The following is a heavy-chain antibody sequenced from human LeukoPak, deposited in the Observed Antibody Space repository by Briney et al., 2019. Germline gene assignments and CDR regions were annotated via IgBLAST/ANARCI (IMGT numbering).Heavy chain of an antibody. V-gene: IGHV3-23*01. CDR1: GFTFSSYA. D-gene: IGHD3-16*02. CDR3: AKDPTYYDYVWGSYRPGYFDY. Sequence: GGSLRLSCAASGFTFSSYAMSWVRQAPGKGLEWVSAISGSGGSTYYADSVKGRFTISRDNSKNTLYLQMNSLRAEDTAVYYCAKDPTYYDYVWGSYRPGYFDYWGQGTLVTVSS. CDR2: ISGSGGST. J-gene: IGHJ4*02.